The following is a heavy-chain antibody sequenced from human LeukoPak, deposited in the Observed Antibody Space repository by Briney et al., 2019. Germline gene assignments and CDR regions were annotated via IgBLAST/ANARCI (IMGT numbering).Heavy chain of an antibody. J-gene: IGHJ3*02. CDR2: ISGSGFTT. CDR3: AKADSGWRDAFHI. Sequence: PGGSLRLSCAASGFTFTNYAMNWVRHTPGMGLEWVSGISGSGFTTYNADSVKGRFTISRDNSKNTLYLQMDSLRAEDTAVYYCAKADSGWRDAFHIWGQGTMVTVSS. V-gene: IGHV3-23*01. D-gene: IGHD6-19*01. CDR1: GFTFTNYA.